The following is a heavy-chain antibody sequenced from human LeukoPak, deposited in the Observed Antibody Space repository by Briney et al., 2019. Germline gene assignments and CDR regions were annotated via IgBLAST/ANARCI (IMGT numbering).Heavy chain of an antibody. CDR1: GYSISSGYY. J-gene: IGHJ5*02. CDR2: IYHSGST. CDR3: AGGSYCSSTSCYRGIDP. V-gene: IGHV4-38-2*02. D-gene: IGHD2-2*01. Sequence: SETLSLTXTVSGYSISSGYYWGWIRQPPGKGLEWIGSIYHSGSTYYNPSLKNRVTISVDTYKNQFSLKLSSVTAADTAVYYCAGGSYCSSTSCYRGIDPWGQGTLVTVSS.